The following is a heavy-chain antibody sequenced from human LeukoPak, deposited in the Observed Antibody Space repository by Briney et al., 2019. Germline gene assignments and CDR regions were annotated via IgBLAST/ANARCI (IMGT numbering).Heavy chain of an antibody. CDR3: AKAANEFGELFFFYFDY. CDR1: GFTFSSYA. J-gene: IGHJ4*02. Sequence: GGSLRLSCAASGFTFSSYAMSWVRQAPGKGLEWVSAISGSGGSTYYADSVKGRFTISRDNSKNTLYLQMNSLRAEDTAVYYCAKAANEFGELFFFYFDYWGQGTLVTVSS. V-gene: IGHV3-23*01. CDR2: ISGSGGST. D-gene: IGHD3-10*01.